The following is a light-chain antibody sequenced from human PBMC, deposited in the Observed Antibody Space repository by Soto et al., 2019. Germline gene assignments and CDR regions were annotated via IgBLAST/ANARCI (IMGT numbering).Light chain of an antibody. J-gene: IGKJ1*01. CDR3: QQYNSWLWT. CDR2: GAS. V-gene: IGKV3-15*01. CDR1: QSVSSK. Sequence: EIVKTQSPATLSVSPGEGATLSCRASQSVSSKLAWYQQKLGQAPRLLIYGASTRATGIPARFSGSGSGTEFTLIISSLQSEDSAVYYCQQYNSWLWTFGQGTKVEIK.